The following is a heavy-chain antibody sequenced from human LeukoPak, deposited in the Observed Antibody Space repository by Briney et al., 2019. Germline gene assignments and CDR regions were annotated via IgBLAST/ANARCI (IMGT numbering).Heavy chain of an antibody. D-gene: IGHD2-15*01. J-gene: IGHJ6*03. V-gene: IGHV1-8*01. CDR1: GYTFTSYN. CDR2: MSPNSGNT. CDR3: ARVADIVVVNYMDV. Sequence: GASVKVSCKASGYTFTSYNINWVRQATGQGPEWMGWMSPNSGNTGYAQKFQGRVTMTTDTSTSTAYMELRSLRSDDTAVYYCARVADIVVVNYMDVWGKGTTVTVSS.